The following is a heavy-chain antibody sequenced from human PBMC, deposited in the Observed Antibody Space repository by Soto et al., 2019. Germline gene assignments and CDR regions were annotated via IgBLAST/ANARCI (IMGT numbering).Heavy chain of an antibody. D-gene: IGHD3-9*01. CDR2: INHSGST. V-gene: IGHV4-34*01. CDR1: GGSVSGYY. J-gene: IGHJ2*01. CDR3: ARGRVRYFDWLPPYFDL. Sequence: QVQLQQWGAGLLKPSETLSLTCAVYGGSVSGYYWSWIRQPPGKGLEWIGEINHSGSTNYNPSLKSRVTISVDTSKNQFSLKLSSVTAADTAVYYCARGRVRYFDWLPPYFDLWGRGTLVTVSS.